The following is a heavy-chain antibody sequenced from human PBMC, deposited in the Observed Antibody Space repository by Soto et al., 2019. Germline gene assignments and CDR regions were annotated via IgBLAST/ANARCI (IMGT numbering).Heavy chain of an antibody. V-gene: IGHV4-61*01. Sequence: QVQLQESGPGLVKPSETLSLTCTVSGGSVSSGSYYWSWIRQPPGKGLEWIGYIYYSGSTNYNPSLKSRVTISVDTSKNQCSLKLSSVTAADTAVYYCARDHGKGLTPDYWGQGTLVTVSS. CDR1: GGSVSSGSYY. CDR3: ARDHGKGLTPDY. D-gene: IGHD1-1*01. CDR2: IYYSGST. J-gene: IGHJ4*02.